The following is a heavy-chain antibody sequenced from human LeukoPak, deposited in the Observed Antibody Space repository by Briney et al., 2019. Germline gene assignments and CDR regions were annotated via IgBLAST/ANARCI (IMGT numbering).Heavy chain of an antibody. D-gene: IGHD3-22*01. V-gene: IGHV3-21*01. Sequence: GGSLRLSCAASGFTVSSNYMSWVRQAPGKGLEWVSSISSSSSYIYYADSVKGRFTISRDNAKNSLYLQMNSLRAEDTAVYYCARGGYRFFDYWGQGTLVTVSS. CDR1: GFTVSSNY. J-gene: IGHJ4*02. CDR3: ARGGYRFFDY. CDR2: ISSSSSYI.